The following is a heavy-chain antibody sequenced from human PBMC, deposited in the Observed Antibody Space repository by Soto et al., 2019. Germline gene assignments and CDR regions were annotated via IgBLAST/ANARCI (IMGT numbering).Heavy chain of an antibody. V-gene: IGHV3-21*02. CDR2: ITRTSTYI. CDR3: ARRETTVARAFSPNDDC. Sequence: EVQLVESGGGLAKPGGSLRLSCAASGFTFDDFTMNWVRQAPGKGLEWVSSITRTSTYIYYADSVKGRFTVSRDNAKNSLYLERDSLRAEDTAVYYCARRETTVARAFSPNDDCWGGGTLGTVSS. D-gene: IGHD4-17*01. CDR1: GFTFDDFT. J-gene: IGHJ4*02.